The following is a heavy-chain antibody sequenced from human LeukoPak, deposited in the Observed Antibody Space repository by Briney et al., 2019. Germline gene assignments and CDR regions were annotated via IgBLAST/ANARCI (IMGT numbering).Heavy chain of an antibody. CDR1: GFSFTDYW. Sequence: TGGSLTLPCVDSGFSFTDYWMHWVRQGTGEGLVWVSYIRSDGTTTDYADSVKGRFTISRDNAKNTLFLHMNNLRPEDTALYYCATGYISAYEYWGQGVLVTVSS. V-gene: IGHV3-74*01. CDR3: ATGYISAYEY. J-gene: IGHJ4*02. D-gene: IGHD5-18*01. CDR2: IRSDGTTT.